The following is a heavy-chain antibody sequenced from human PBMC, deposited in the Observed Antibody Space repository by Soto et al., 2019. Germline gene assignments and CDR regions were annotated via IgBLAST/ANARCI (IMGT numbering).Heavy chain of an antibody. D-gene: IGHD6-6*01. V-gene: IGHV4-39*01. J-gene: IGHJ3*02. CDR1: GGSISSSSYY. Sequence: QLQLQESGPGLVKPSETLSLTCTVSGGSISSSSYYWGWIRQPPGKGLEWIGSIYYSGSTYYNPSFKSRVTISVDTSKNQFSQKLSSVAAADTAVYYCARQFREYSSSSYAFDIWGQGTMVTVSS. CDR2: IYYSGST. CDR3: ARQFREYSSSSYAFDI.